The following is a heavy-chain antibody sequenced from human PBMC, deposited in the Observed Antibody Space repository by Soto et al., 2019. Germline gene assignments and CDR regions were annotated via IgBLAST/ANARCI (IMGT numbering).Heavy chain of an antibody. V-gene: IGHV1-18*01. J-gene: IGHJ6*02. D-gene: IGHD2-15*01. Sequence: XSGRVSCEACACTFAGHGNRWVRQALGQVLEWMGWISAYNGNTNYAQKFQGRVTITADEYTSTAYMELSSLRSEDTAVYYCARETQDIVVVEDYYYGMHVWAQGTTVTVTS. CDR2: ISAYNGNT. CDR1: ACTFAGHG. CDR3: ARETQDIVVVEDYYYGMHV.